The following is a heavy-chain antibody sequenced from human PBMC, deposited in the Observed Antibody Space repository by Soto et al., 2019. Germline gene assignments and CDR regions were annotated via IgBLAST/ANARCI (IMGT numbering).Heavy chain of an antibody. CDR3: AKDMESSSWFRGWFDP. D-gene: IGHD6-13*01. V-gene: IGHV3-9*01. CDR1: GFTFDDYA. CDR2: ISWNSGSI. J-gene: IGHJ5*02. Sequence: EVQLVESGGGLVQPGRSLRLSCAASGFTFDDYAMHWVRQAPGKGLEWVSGISWNSGSIGYADSVKGRFTISRDNAKNSLYLQMNSLRAEDTALYYCAKDMESSSWFRGWFDPWGQGTLVTVSS.